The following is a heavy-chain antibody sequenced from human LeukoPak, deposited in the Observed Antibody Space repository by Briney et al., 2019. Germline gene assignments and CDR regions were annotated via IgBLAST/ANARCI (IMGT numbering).Heavy chain of an antibody. CDR2: IRNKRQSYTT. V-gene: IGHV3-72*01. D-gene: IGHD3-10*01. J-gene: IGHJ6*03. Sequence: QPGGSLRLSCAASGFTFSDHYMDWVRQGPGKGLEWVGRIRNKRQSYTTEYAASAKGRFTISRDDSKNSLYLQMNSLKTEDTAVYYCGRGSSFGDYYYYMDVGGKGTTVTVSS. CDR1: GFTFSDHY. CDR3: GRGSSFGDYYYYMDV.